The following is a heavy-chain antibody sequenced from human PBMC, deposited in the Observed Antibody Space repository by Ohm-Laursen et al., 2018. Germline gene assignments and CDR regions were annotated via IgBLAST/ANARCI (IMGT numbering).Heavy chain of an antibody. J-gene: IGHJ3*02. D-gene: IGHD1-1*01. Sequence: PSDTLSLTCTVSGGSISSYYWNWIRQPPGKGLEWIGYIYYSGSTNYNPSLKSRVTISVDTSKNQFSLKLTSVTAADTAVYYCARRMTTLSGDAFDIWGQGTMVTVSS. V-gene: IGHV4-59*07. CDR2: IYYSGST. CDR1: GGSISSYY. CDR3: ARRMTTLSGDAFDI.